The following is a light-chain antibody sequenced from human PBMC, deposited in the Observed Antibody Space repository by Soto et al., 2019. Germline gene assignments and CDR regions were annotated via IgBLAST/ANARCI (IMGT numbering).Light chain of an antibody. CDR2: GAS. J-gene: IGKJ1*01. Sequence: EIVMTQSPATLSVSPGERATLSCRASQSVSSNLAWYQQKPGQAPRLLIYGASTRATGIPARFSGSGSGTEFTLTISSLQSEDFAVYYCQQYNNWPCWTFGQGTKVEI. V-gene: IGKV3-15*01. CDR1: QSVSSN. CDR3: QQYNNWPCWT.